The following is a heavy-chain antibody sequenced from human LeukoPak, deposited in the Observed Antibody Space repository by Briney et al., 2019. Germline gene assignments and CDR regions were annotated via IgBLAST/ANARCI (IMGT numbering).Heavy chain of an antibody. CDR2: ISSSSSTI. CDR1: GFTFSSYS. CDR3: ARVEGITIFGVVITDGYLDY. D-gene: IGHD3-3*01. Sequence: GGSLRLSCAASGFTFSSYSMNWVRQAPGKGLEWVSYISSSSSTIYYADSVKGRFTISRDNAKNSLYLQMNSLRAEDTAVYYCARVEGITIFGVVITDGYLDYWGQGTLVTVSS. V-gene: IGHV3-48*01. J-gene: IGHJ4*02.